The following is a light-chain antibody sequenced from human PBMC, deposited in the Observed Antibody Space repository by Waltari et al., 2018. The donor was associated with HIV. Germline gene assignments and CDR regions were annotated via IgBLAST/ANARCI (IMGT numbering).Light chain of an antibody. V-gene: IGLV3-25*03. CDR2: KDT. CDR3: QSADSNASLWV. Sequence: SYELTQPPSVSVSPGQTARITCSGDALPQQYAYWYQQRPGQSPVLVIDKDTERPSGIPERFSGSSSGTTATLTIIGVQAQDEADYHCQSADSNASLWVFGGGTKLTVL. J-gene: IGLJ3*02. CDR1: ALPQQY.